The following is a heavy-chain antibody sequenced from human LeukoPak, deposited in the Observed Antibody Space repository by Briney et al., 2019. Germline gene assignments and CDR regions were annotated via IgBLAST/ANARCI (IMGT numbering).Heavy chain of an antibody. CDR3: ARVGSSGWYVHPTLDY. V-gene: IGHV1-2*02. D-gene: IGHD6-19*01. CDR1: GYTFTGYY. J-gene: IGHJ4*02. CDR2: INPNSGDT. Sequence: GESLKISCKASGYTFTGYYMHWVRQAPGQGLEWMGWINPNSGDTNYAQKFQGRVTVTRDTSISTAYMELSWLRSGDTAVYYCARVGSSGWYVHPTLDYWGQGTLVTVSS.